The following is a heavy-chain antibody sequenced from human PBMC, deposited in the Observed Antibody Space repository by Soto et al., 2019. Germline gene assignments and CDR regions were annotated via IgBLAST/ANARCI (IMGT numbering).Heavy chain of an antibody. D-gene: IGHD3-9*01. CDR2: INAGNGNT. J-gene: IGHJ4*02. Sequence: ASVKVSCKASGYTFTSYAMHWVRQAPGQRLEWMGWINAGNGNTKYSQKFQGRVTITRDTSASTAYMELSSLRSEDTAVYYCARESGIWTGYYPRKFYFDYWGQGTLVTVS. V-gene: IGHV1-3*01. CDR3: ARESGIWTGYYPRKFYFDY. CDR1: GYTFTSYA.